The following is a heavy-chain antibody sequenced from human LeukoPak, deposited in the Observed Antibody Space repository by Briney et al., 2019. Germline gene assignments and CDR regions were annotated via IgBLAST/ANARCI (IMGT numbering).Heavy chain of an antibody. CDR1: GYTFTGYY. CDR3: ATQRGSYLWGTDFDY. CDR2: INPNSGDT. J-gene: IGHJ4*02. D-gene: IGHD3-16*01. V-gene: IGHV1-2*02. Sequence: ASVKVSCKASGYTFTGYYMHWVRQPPGQGLGWMGWINPNSGDTKYAQKFQGRVTMTRDTSISTDYMELSRLRSDDTAVYYCATQRGSYLWGTDFDYWGQGTLVTVSS.